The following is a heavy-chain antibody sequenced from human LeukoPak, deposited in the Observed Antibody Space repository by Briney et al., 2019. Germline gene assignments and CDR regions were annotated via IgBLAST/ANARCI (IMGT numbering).Heavy chain of an antibody. D-gene: IGHD3-9*01. CDR3: AKYYDILTGWYSDY. CDR1: GFTFSSYA. CDR2: ISGSGGST. V-gene: IGHV3-23*01. J-gene: IGHJ4*02. Sequence: GGSLRLSCAASGFTFSSYAMSWVRQAPGKGLEWVSAISGSGGSTYYADSVKGRFTISRDNSKNTLYLQINSLRAEDRAVYYCAKYYDILTGWYSDYWGQGTLVTVSS.